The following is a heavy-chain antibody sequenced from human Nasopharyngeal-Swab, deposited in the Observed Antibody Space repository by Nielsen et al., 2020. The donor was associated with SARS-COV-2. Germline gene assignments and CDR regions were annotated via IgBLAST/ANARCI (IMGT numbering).Heavy chain of an antibody. CDR2: ISYDGSNK. CDR3: ARDLFHSSSWYEDH. J-gene: IGHJ4*02. CDR1: GFTFSSYA. V-gene: IGHV3-30*04. Sequence: GESLKISCAASGFTFSSYAMHWVRQAPGKGLEWVAVISYDGSNKYYADSVKGRFTISRDNSKNTLYLQMNSLRAEDTAVYYCARDLFHSSSWYEDHWGQGTLVTVSS. D-gene: IGHD6-13*01.